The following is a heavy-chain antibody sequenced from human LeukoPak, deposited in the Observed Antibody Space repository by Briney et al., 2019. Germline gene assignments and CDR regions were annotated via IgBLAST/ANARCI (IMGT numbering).Heavy chain of an antibody. CDR1: GGSFSGYY. Sequence: SETLSLTCAVYGGSFSGYYWSWIRQPPGKGLEWIGEINHSGSTNYNPSLKSRVTISVDTSKNHFSLKLSSVTAADTAVYYCARGSVTFDYWGQGTLVTVSS. J-gene: IGHJ4*02. CDR2: INHSGST. D-gene: IGHD2-21*02. CDR3: ARGSVTFDY. V-gene: IGHV4-34*01.